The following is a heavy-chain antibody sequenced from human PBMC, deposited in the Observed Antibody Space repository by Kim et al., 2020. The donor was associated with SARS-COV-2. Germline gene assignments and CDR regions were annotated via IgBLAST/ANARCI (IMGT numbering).Heavy chain of an antibody. CDR2: MSGSGVTTQYI. Sequence: GGSLRLSCAASGFNFPYYIMDWVRQAPGKGLEWVSQMSGSGVTTQYIYYANSGNARSTISGDNSMNTLILQLSTLDAADTSVSNAAGKNVSFDYCAQGT. CDR1: GFNFPYYI. V-gene: IGHV3-23*01. J-gene: IGHJ4*02. CDR3: AGKNVSFDY. D-gene: IGHD3-10*02.